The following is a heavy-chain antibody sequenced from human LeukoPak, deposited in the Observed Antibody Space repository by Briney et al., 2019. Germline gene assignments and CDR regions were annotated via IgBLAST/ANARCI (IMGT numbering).Heavy chain of an antibody. CDR1: GFTFSDYY. J-gene: IGHJ5*02. Sequence: GGSLRLSCAASGFTFSDYYMSWVRQAPGKGLEWVGRIKSKTDGGTTDYAAPVKGRFTISRDDSKNTLYLQMNSLKTEDTAVYYCTTSDYGDYGWFDPWGQGTLVTVSS. D-gene: IGHD4-17*01. CDR3: TTSDYGDYGWFDP. V-gene: IGHV3-15*01. CDR2: IKSKTDGGTT.